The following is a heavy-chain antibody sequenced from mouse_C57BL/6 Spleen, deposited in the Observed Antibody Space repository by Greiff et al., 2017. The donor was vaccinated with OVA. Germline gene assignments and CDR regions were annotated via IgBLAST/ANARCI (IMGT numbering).Heavy chain of an antibody. CDR3: ARRIYYDYDDDY. CDR2: INPGSGGT. CDR1: GYAFTNYL. J-gene: IGHJ2*01. V-gene: IGHV1-54*01. D-gene: IGHD2-4*01. Sequence: VQGVESGAELVRPGTSVKVSCKASGYAFTNYLIEWVKQRPGQGLEWIGVINPGSGGTNYNEKFKGKATLTADKSSSTAYLQLSSLTSEDSAVYFCARRIYYDYDDDYWGQGTTLTVSS.